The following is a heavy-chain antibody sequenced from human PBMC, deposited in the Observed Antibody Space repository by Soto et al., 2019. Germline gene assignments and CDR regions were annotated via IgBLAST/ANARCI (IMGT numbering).Heavy chain of an antibody. Sequence: QVQLVQSGAEVKKPGASVKVSCKSSGYTFTNYDVHWVRQATGQGLEWMGWMNPNSGNTAYAQKFQGRVTMTKNTSIRTAYMELSSPTSEDTAIYYCARSDYGDFDYWGQGTLVTVSS. CDR1: GYTFTNYD. CDR2: MNPNSGNT. J-gene: IGHJ4*02. D-gene: IGHD4-17*01. CDR3: ARSDYGDFDY. V-gene: IGHV1-8*01.